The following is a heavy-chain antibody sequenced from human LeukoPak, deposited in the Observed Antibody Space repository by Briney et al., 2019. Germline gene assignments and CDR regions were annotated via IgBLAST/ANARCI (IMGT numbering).Heavy chain of an antibody. V-gene: IGHV3-23*01. Sequence: GGSLGLSCAASGFTFSSYAMSWVRQAPGKGLEWVSAISGSGGSTYYADSVKGRFTISRDNSKNTLYLQMNSLRAEDTAVYYCARLTGGYYFDYWGQGTLVTVSS. CDR2: ISGSGGST. CDR1: GFTFSSYA. D-gene: IGHD7-27*01. CDR3: ARLTGGYYFDY. J-gene: IGHJ4*02.